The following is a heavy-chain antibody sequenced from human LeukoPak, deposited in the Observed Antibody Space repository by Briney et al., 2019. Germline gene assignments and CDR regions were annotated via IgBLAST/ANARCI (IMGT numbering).Heavy chain of an antibody. Sequence: PSEALSLTCTVSGGSISSSSYYWGWIRQPPGKGLEWIGSIYYSGSTYYNPSLKSRVTISVDTSKNQLSLKLSSVTAADTAVYYCARQSNGITIFGVVISWFDPWGQGTLVTVSS. CDR1: GGSISSSSYY. V-gene: IGHV4-39*01. J-gene: IGHJ5*02. CDR2: IYYSGST. CDR3: ARQSNGITIFGVVISWFDP. D-gene: IGHD3-3*01.